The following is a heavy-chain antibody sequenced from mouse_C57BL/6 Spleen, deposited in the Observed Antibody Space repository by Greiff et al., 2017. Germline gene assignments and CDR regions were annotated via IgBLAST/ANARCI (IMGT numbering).Heavy chain of an antibody. Sequence: QVQLKQPGTELVKPGASVKLSCKASGYTFTSYWMHWVKQRPGQGLEWIGNINPSNGGTNYNEKFKSKATLTVDKSSSTAYMQLSSLTSEDSAVYYCARWDYDYDGYFDVWGTGTTVTVSS. V-gene: IGHV1-53*01. J-gene: IGHJ1*03. D-gene: IGHD2-4*01. CDR3: ARWDYDYDGYFDV. CDR2: INPSNGGT. CDR1: GYTFTSYW.